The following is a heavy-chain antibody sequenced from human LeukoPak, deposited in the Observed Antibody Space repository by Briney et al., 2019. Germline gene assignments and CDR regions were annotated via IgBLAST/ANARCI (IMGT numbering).Heavy chain of an antibody. D-gene: IGHD1-26*01. V-gene: IGHV1-18*01. J-gene: IGHJ6*03. CDR3: ARDPKISGNTHYYYYMDV. CDR1: GYTFTSYG. Sequence: GASVKVSCKASGYTFTSYGISWVRQAPGQGLEWMGWISAYNGNTNYAQKLQGRVTMTTDTSTSTAYMELRSLRSDDTAVYYCARDPKISGNTHYYYYMDVWGKGTTVTISS. CDR2: ISAYNGNT.